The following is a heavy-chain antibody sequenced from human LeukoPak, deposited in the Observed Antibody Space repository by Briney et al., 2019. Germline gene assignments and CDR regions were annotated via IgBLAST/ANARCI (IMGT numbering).Heavy chain of an antibody. Sequence: PSETLSLTCTVSGGSISSYYWSWIRQPPGKGLEWIGCINYSGSTNYSPSLKSRVTISVDTSKNQFSLTLSSVTAAGTAVYYCARYQKGGGAFDIWGQGAVVTVSS. CDR1: GGSISSYY. J-gene: IGHJ3*02. CDR3: ARYQKGGGAFDI. V-gene: IGHV4-59*01. CDR2: INYSGST. D-gene: IGHD2-2*01.